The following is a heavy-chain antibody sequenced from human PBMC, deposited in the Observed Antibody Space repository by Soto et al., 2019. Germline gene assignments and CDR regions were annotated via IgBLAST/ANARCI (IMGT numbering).Heavy chain of an antibody. D-gene: IGHD3-9*01. Sequence: SETLSLTCAVSSGSISSSNWWRWVRQPPGKGLEWIGEIYHSGSTNYNPSLKSRVTISVDTSKNQFSLKLSSVTAADTAVYYCARGQVHYDILTGYWDSWFDPWGQGTLVTVSS. V-gene: IGHV4-4*02. CDR3: ARGQVHYDILTGYWDSWFDP. J-gene: IGHJ5*02. CDR2: IYHSGST. CDR1: SGSISSSNW.